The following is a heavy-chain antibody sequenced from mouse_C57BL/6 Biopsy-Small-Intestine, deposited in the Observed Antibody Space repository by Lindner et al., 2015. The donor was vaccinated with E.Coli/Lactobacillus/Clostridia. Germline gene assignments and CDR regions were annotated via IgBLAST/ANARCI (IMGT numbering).Heavy chain of an antibody. V-gene: IGHV1-14*01. D-gene: IGHD2-1*01. CDR2: IDPDNDGT. J-gene: IGHJ3*01. Sequence: VQLQESGPELVKPGASVKMSCKASGYTFTRYVMHWVRQKPGQGLEWIGYIDPDNDGTKYNERFKGKATLTSDKSSSTAYMELSSLTSEDSAVYYCVRPFGNSFAYWGQGTLVTVSA. CDR3: VRPFGNSFAY. CDR1: GYTFTRYV.